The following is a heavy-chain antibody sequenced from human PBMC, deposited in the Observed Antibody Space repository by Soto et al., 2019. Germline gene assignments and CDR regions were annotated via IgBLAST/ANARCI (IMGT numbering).Heavy chain of an antibody. CDR3: ASQPTGYPNWFDA. CDR1: GGSVTSSTSS. Sequence: QVQLQESGPGLVNPSETLSLTCTVSGGSVTSSTSSWAWVRQPPGKGLHWIGTIFYGHGTSYNPSLESRVTISLDTSKIQFSLELTSVTAADTAVYYCASQPTGYPNWFDAWGRGILVIVSS. J-gene: IGHJ5*02. CDR2: IFYGHGT. V-gene: IGHV4-39*01. D-gene: IGHD3-9*01.